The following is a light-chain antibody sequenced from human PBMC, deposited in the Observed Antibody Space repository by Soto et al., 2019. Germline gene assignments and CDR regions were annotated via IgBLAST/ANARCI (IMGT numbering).Light chain of an antibody. CDR1: SSDVGGYNY. Sequence: QSVLTQPPSASGSPGQSVTISCTGTSSDVGGYNYVSWYQQHPGKVPKLMVYEVNKRPSGVPDRFSGSKSGNTASLTVSGLQAVDEADYYCTSYAGGNNVFGTGTKVTVL. CDR3: TSYAGGNNV. J-gene: IGLJ1*01. CDR2: EVN. V-gene: IGLV2-8*01.